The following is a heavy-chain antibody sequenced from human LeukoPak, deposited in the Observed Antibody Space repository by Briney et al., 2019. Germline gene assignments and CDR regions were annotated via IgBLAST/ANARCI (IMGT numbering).Heavy chain of an antibody. V-gene: IGHV3-23*01. CDR1: GFTFSNHA. CDR2: ISSSGSST. D-gene: IGHD1-26*01. Sequence: GSLRLSCSASGFTFSNHAMSLVRPGPGKGLEWVSGISSSGSSTFFGDHVKGRLTISRNNAKNSLYLQMTTLQAEDTAVYYCARRSPGTSSLFYYYMDVWGKGTTVTVSS. CDR3: ARRSPGTSSLFYYYMDV. J-gene: IGHJ6*03.